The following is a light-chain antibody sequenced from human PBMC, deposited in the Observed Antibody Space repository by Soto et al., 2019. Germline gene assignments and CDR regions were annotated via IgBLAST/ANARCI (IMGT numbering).Light chain of an antibody. CDR1: QSISSW. Sequence: DIQMTQSPSTLSSSVGDRVTITCRASQSISSWLAWYQQKTGKAPKVVIYKESSLESGVPSRFSGSGSGTEFTLTISSLQPDDFASYYCQQYDSDPYTFGQGTKMEI. CDR3: QQYDSDPYT. V-gene: IGKV1-5*03. J-gene: IGKJ2*01. CDR2: KES.